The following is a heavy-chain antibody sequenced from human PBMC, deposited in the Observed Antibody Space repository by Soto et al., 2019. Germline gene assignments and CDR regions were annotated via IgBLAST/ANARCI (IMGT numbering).Heavy chain of an antibody. CDR2: ISSSSSSI. V-gene: IGHV3-21*01. CDR3: ARCYGSGKTDG. J-gene: IGHJ6*02. CDR1: GFSFSSYS. D-gene: IGHD3-10*01. Sequence: EVQLVESGGGLVKPGGSLRLSCAASGFSFSSYSMNWVRQAPGKGLEWVSSISSSSSSIYYADSAKGRFTISRDNAKNSLYLQMNSLRVEDTAVYYCARCYGSGKTDGWGQGTTVTVSS.